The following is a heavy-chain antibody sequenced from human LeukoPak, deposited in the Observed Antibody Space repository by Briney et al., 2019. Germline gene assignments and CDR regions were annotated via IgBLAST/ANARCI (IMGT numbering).Heavy chain of an antibody. Sequence: GGSLSLSCAASGFTFSSYWMSWVRQAPGEGLEWVANIKQDGSEKYYVDSVKGRFTISRDNAKNSLYLQMNSLRAEDTAVYYCARVPNPGLRFLEWPKKGDAFDIWGQGTMVTVSS. CDR1: GFTFSSYW. J-gene: IGHJ3*02. D-gene: IGHD3-3*01. CDR3: ARVPNPGLRFLEWPKKGDAFDI. V-gene: IGHV3-7*01. CDR2: IKQDGSEK.